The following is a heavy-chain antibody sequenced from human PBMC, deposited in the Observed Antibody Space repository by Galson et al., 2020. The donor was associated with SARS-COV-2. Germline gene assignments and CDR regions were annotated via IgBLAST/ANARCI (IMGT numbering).Heavy chain of an antibody. CDR1: GGSFNGYC. Sequence: SETLSLTCAVYGGSFNGYCWSWIRQPPGKGLEWIGEINHSGTTNYNPSLNSRITMSVDLSKNQFSPKLSSVTAADTAIYYCARAPDVDILTGDYADGFDFWGQGTMVTVSS. V-gene: IGHV4-34*01. CDR2: INHSGTT. CDR3: ARAPDVDILTGDYADGFDF. J-gene: IGHJ3*01. D-gene: IGHD3-9*01.